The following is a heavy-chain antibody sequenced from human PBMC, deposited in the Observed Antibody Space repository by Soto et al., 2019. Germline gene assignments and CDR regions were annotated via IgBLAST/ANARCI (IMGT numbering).Heavy chain of an antibody. V-gene: IGHV1-18*01. D-gene: IGHD3-22*01. J-gene: IGHJ3*02. CDR1: GYTFTSYG. Sequence: SVKVSCKASGYTFTSYGISWVRQAPGQGLEWMGWISAYNGNTNYAQKLQGRVTMTTDTSTSTAYMELRSLRSDDTAVYYCARPRNYYDSRPRAFDIWGQGTMVTVSS. CDR2: ISAYNGNT. CDR3: ARPRNYYDSRPRAFDI.